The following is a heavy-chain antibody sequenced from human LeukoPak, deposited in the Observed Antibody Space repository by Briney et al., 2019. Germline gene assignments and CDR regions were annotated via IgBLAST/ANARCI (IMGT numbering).Heavy chain of an antibody. CDR3: ARGRSPYGMDV. CDR2: INHSGST. V-gene: IGHV4-34*01. CDR1: GGSFSGYY. Sequence: SETLSLTCAVYGGSFSGYYWSWIRQPPGKGLEWIGEINHSGSTNYNPCLKSRVTISVDTSKNQFSLKLSSVTAAATAVYYCARGRSPYGMDVWGQGTTVTASS. J-gene: IGHJ6*02.